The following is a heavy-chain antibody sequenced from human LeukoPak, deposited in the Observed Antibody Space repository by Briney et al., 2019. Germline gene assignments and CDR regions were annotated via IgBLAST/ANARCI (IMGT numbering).Heavy chain of an antibody. Sequence: GGSLRLSCAASGFTFDDYGMSWVRQAPGKGLEWVSGINWNGGSTGYADSVKGRFTISRDNAKNSLYLQMNSLRAEDTALYYCARKSTPGIAVAGDAFDIWGQGTMVTVSS. J-gene: IGHJ3*02. CDR2: INWNGGST. CDR1: GFTFDDYG. CDR3: ARKSTPGIAVAGDAFDI. D-gene: IGHD6-19*01. V-gene: IGHV3-20*04.